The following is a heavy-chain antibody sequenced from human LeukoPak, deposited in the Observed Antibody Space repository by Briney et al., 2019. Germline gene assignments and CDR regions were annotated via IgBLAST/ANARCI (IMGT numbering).Heavy chain of an antibody. CDR3: AKGSRSVRGVTLFDY. J-gene: IGHJ4*02. D-gene: IGHD3-10*01. V-gene: IGHV3-23*01. CDR2: ISGSGGST. Sequence: PGGSLRLSCAASGFTFSSYAMSWVRQAPGKGLEWVSAISGSGGSTYYADSVKGRFTISRDNSKNTLYLQMNSLRAEDTAVYYRAKGSRSVRGVTLFDYWGQGTLVTVSS. CDR1: GFTFSSYA.